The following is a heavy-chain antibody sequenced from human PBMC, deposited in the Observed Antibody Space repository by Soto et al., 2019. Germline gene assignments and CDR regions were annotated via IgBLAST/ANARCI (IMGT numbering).Heavy chain of an antibody. CDR3: ARDGDTYYDFWSGYWNLFDP. V-gene: IGHV1-3*01. J-gene: IGHJ5*02. CDR2: INAGNGNT. CDR1: GYTFTSYA. D-gene: IGHD3-3*01. Sequence: GASVKVSCKASGYTFTSYAMHWVRQAPGQRLEWMGWINAGNGNTKYSQKFQGRVTITRDTSASTAYMELSSLRSEDTAVYYCARDGDTYYDFWSGYWNLFDPWGKGTLVTVSS.